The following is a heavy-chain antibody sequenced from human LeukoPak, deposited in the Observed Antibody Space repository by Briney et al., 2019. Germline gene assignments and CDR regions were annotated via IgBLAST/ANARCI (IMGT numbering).Heavy chain of an antibody. V-gene: IGHV3-66*01. CDR1: GFTVSSNY. CDR2: ISSGGST. CDR3: ARDPTPPGPYYYGSGSYIDY. J-gene: IGHJ4*03. D-gene: IGHD3-10*01. Sequence: GGSLRLSCAASGFTVSSNYMTWVRQAPGKGLEWVSVISSGGSTYYADSVKGRFTISRDNSKNTLYLQMNSLRAEDTAVYYCARDPTPPGPYYYGSGSYIDYWGQGTLVTVSS.